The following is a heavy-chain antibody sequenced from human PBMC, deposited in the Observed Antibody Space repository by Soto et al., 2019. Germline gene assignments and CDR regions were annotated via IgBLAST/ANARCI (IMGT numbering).Heavy chain of an antibody. CDR3: AGDWNGDKYFDY. J-gene: IGHJ4*02. D-gene: IGHD4-17*01. CDR1: EFNVTKGH. Sequence: ELQLVESGGALIQPGGSLRLACAASEFNVTKGHMNWVRQAPGKGLEWVSVIFGDGNTKFADSVKGRFTISRDTFKNTVFVKMNSLRAEDTAIYYCAGDWNGDKYFDYWDQGTLVTVSS. V-gene: IGHV3-53*01. CDR2: IFGDGNT.